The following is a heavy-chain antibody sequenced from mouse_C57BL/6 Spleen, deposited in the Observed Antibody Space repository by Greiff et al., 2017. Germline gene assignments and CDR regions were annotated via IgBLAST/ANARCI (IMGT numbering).Heavy chain of an antibody. CDR3: TTDDYDGPYYFDY. J-gene: IGHJ2*01. CDR2: IDPEDGDT. CDR1: GFNIKDYY. Sequence: EVQLQQSGAELVRPGASVKLSCTASGFNIKDYYMHWVKQRPEQGLEWIGRIDPEDGDTEYAPKFQGKATMTADTSSNTAYLQLSSLTSEDTAVYYCTTDDYDGPYYFDYWGQGTTLTVSS. V-gene: IGHV14-1*01. D-gene: IGHD2-4*01.